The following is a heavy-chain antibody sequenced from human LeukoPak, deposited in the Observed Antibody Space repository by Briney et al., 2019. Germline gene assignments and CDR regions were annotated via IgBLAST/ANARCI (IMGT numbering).Heavy chain of an antibody. CDR2: IYSGGST. Sequence: GGSLRLSCAASGFTVSSNYMSWVRQAPGKGLYCVSVIYSGGSTYYADSVKGRFTISRDDSKHTLYLQMNSLQAEDTAVYYCASSVWDQSSAWGQGTLVTVSS. CDR3: ASSVWDQSSA. CDR1: GFTVSSNY. V-gene: IGHV3-66*01. D-gene: IGHD1-26*01. J-gene: IGHJ5*02.